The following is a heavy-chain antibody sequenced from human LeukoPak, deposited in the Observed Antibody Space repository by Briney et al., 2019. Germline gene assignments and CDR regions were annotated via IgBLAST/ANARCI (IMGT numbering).Heavy chain of an antibody. CDR2: ISSSGSTI. Sequence: GGSLRLSCAASGFTFSDYYMSWIRQAPGKGLEWVSYISSSGSTIYYADSVKGRFTISRDNAKNSLYLQMNSLRAEDTAVYYCARAGCSGGSCYLYYYYYGMDVWGQGTTVSVSS. CDR3: ARAGCSGGSCYLYYYYYGMDV. J-gene: IGHJ6*02. CDR1: GFTFSDYY. V-gene: IGHV3-11*01. D-gene: IGHD2-15*01.